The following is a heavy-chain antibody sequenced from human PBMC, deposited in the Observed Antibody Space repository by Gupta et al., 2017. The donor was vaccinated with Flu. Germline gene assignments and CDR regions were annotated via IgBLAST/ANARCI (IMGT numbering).Heavy chain of an antibody. D-gene: IGHD5-24*01. CDR3: ARIGIDGYFFQPEKDY. Sequence: EVQLVESGGGLVKPGGSLRLSCAASGFTFSSYGMNWVRQAPGKGLEWVSSITTSSTYMYYADSVKGRFTISRDNAKNSLYLQMSSLRAEDTAVYYCARIGIDGYFFQPEKDYWGQGTLVTVSS. CDR2: ITTSSTYM. CDR1: GFTFSSYG. V-gene: IGHV3-21*01. J-gene: IGHJ4*02.